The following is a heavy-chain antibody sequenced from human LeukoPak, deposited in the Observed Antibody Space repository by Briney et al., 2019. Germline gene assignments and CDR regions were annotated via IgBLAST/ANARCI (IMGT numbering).Heavy chain of an antibody. CDR1: GFDFSNYG. CDR2: IPHDGGGP. CDR3: AKEHWKLWYFEL. D-gene: IGHD1-1*01. J-gene: IGHJ2*01. Sequence: GGSLRLSCAASGFDFSNYGMHWVRQAPGKGLEWVAVIPHDGGGPSHADSVKGRFTISRDNSKNTLYLQMTSLAAEDTAVYYCAKEHWKLWYFELWGRGTLVTVSS. V-gene: IGHV3-30*18.